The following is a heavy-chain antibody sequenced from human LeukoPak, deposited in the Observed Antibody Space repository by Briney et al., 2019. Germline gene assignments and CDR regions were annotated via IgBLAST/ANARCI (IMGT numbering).Heavy chain of an antibody. V-gene: IGHV4-34*01. D-gene: IGHD6-13*01. Sequence: SETLSLTCAVYGGSFSGYYWSWIRQPPGKGLEWIGEINHSGSTNYNPSLKSRVTISVGTSKNQFSLKLSSVTAADTAVYYCARAHSSSWYYFDYWGQGTLVTVSS. J-gene: IGHJ4*02. CDR1: GGSFSGYY. CDR2: INHSGST. CDR3: ARAHSSSWYYFDY.